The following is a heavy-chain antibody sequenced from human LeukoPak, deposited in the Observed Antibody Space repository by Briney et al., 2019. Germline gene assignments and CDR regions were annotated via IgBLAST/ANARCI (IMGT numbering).Heavy chain of an antibody. CDR1: GFTFSSYA. J-gene: IGHJ4*02. CDR3: ARAPGYSSSWCDY. CDR2: ISYDGSNK. D-gene: IGHD6-13*01. Sequence: GGSLRLSCAASGFTFSSYAMHWVRQAPGKGLEWVAVISYDGSNKYYADSVKGRFTISRDNSKNTLYLQMNSLRAKDTAVYYCARAPGYSSSWCDYWGQGTLVTVSS. V-gene: IGHV3-30-3*01.